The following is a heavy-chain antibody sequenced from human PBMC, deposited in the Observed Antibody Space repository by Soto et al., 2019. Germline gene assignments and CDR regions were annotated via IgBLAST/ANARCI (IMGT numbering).Heavy chain of an antibody. D-gene: IGHD3-3*01. J-gene: IGHJ3*02. Sequence: TLSLTCTVSGGSISSGGYYWSWIRQHPGKGLEWIGYIYYSGSTYYNPSLKSRVTISVDTSKNQFSLKLSSVTAADTAVYYCARDEWKEYAFDIWGQGTMVTVSS. CDR3: ARDEWKEYAFDI. CDR2: IYYSGST. V-gene: IGHV4-31*03. CDR1: GGSISSGGYY.